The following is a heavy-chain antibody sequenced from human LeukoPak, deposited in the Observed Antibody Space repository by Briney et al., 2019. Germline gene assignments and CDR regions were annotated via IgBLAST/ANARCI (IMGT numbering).Heavy chain of an antibody. D-gene: IGHD3-22*01. Sequence: SETLSLTCTVSGGSISSYYWSWIRQPPGKGLEWIGYIYYSGSTNYNPSLKSRVTISVDTSKNQFSLKLSSVTAAGTAVYYCARHSYYYDSSGYYYFDYWGQGTLVTISS. CDR2: IYYSGST. V-gene: IGHV4-59*08. CDR1: GGSISSYY. CDR3: ARHSYYYDSSGYYYFDY. J-gene: IGHJ4*02.